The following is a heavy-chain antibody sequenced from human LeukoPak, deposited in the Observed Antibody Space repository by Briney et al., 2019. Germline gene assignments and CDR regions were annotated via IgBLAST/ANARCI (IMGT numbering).Heavy chain of an antibody. J-gene: IGHJ3*02. Sequence: ASVQVSCKASGYTFTSYDINWVRQATGQGLEWMGWMNPNSGNTGYAQKFQDRGSITKNTSISTADMDVGSLRSEDSAVDYCKRSGRIHAFDIWGQGTMVTVSS. D-gene: IGHD3-3*01. CDR1: GYTFTSYD. CDR3: KRSGRIHAFDI. CDR2: MNPNSGNT. V-gene: IGHV1-8*03.